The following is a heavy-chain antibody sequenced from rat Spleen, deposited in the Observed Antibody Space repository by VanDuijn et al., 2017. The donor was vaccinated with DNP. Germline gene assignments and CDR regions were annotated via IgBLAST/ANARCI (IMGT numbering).Heavy chain of an antibody. CDR1: GFSITNNY. V-gene: IGHV3-1*01. J-gene: IGHJ2*01. CDR3: ARWVYYFDY. CDR2: ISYSGST. Sequence: EVQLQESGPGLVKPSQSPPLTCSVTGFSITNNYWGWIRKFPGNKMEYIGHISYSGSTTYNPSLKSRISITRDTSNNQFFLQLNSVTTEDTATYYCARWVYYFDYWGQGVMVTVSS.